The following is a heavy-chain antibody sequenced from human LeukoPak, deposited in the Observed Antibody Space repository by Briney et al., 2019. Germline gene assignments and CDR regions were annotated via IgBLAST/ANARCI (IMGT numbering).Heavy chain of an antibody. V-gene: IGHV1-69*13. D-gene: IGHD6-13*01. CDR1: GGTFSSYA. CDR3: ARSVETYSSRPRYFDY. CDR2: IIPIFGTA. Sequence: ASVKVSCKASGGTFSSYAISWVRQAPGQGLEWMGGIIPIFGTANYAQKFQGRVTITADESTSTAYMELSSLRSEDTAVYYCARSVETYSSRPRYFDYWGQGTLVTVSS. J-gene: IGHJ4*02.